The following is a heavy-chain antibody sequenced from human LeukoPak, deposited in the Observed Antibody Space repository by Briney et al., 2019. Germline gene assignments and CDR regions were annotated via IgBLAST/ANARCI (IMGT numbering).Heavy chain of an antibody. Sequence: GGSLRLSCAASGFPFDEYAMHWLRQAPGKGLEWVSGISYTSDTIGYVDSVKGRFTISRDNSKNSLYLQMNSLRAEDAAFYYCAKDRGGSSQLGDAFDVWGHGTMVSVSS. CDR1: GFPFDEYA. V-gene: IGHV3-9*01. J-gene: IGHJ3*01. CDR2: ISYTSDTI. CDR3: AKDRGGSSQLGDAFDV. D-gene: IGHD2-15*01.